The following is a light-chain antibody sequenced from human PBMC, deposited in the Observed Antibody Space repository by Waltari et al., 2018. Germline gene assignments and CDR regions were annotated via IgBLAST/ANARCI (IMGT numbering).Light chain of an antibody. V-gene: IGLV3-21*02. CDR2: ADS. J-gene: IGLJ2*01. Sequence: SYVLTQPPTLSVAPGQTARIICEGNNIGRKSVHWYKPNLVQAPVLVAFADSARPSGIPDRFSGSNSGSTATLTISRVEAGDEADYYCQVWDRTADDVVFGGGTKVNVL. CDR1: NIGRKS. CDR3: QVWDRTADDVV.